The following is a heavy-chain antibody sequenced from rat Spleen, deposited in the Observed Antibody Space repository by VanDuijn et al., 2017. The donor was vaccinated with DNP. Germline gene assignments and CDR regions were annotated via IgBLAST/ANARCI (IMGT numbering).Heavy chain of an antibody. V-gene: IGHV1-43*01. D-gene: IGHD1-4*01. Sequence: QVQLQQSGAELAKPGSSVKISCEASGYTFTTYYIGWIKQTTGQGLDYIGYINTGSGGTNYNEKFRGKATLTVDTSSNTAFMQLSSLTPYDSAVYYCARRRLPYWYFDFWGPGTMVTVSS. CDR2: INTGSGGT. CDR1: GYTFTTYY. J-gene: IGHJ1*01. CDR3: ARRRLPYWYFDF.